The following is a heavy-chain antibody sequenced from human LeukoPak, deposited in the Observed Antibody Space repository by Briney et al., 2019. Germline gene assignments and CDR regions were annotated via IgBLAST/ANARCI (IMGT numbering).Heavy chain of an antibody. Sequence: SETLSLTCTVSGGSISSSSYYWGWIRQPPGKELQWIARVYYSGRTNYSPSLKSRVTISVDTSEKQFSLQLNSVAAADTAVYYCARVPKYCTNGVCYTGPSRYYFDYWGQGTLVTVSS. V-gene: IGHV4-39*02. J-gene: IGHJ4*02. D-gene: IGHD2-8*01. CDR3: ARVPKYCTNGVCYTGPSRYYFDY. CDR1: GGSISSSSYY. CDR2: VYYSGRT.